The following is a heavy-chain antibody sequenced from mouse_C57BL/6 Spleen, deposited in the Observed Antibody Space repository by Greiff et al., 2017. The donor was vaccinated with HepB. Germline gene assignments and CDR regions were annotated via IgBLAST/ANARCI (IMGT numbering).Heavy chain of an antibody. J-gene: IGHJ3*01. CDR1: GYTFTDYY. Sequence: EVQLQQSGPELVKPGASVKISCKASGYTFTDYYMHWVKQRHGKSLEWIGDINPNNGGTSYNQKFKGKATLTVDKSSSTAYMELRSLTSEDSAVYYCARKLPFAYWGQGTLVTVSA. CDR2: INPNNGGT. V-gene: IGHV1-26*01. CDR3: ARKLPFAY. D-gene: IGHD2-12*01.